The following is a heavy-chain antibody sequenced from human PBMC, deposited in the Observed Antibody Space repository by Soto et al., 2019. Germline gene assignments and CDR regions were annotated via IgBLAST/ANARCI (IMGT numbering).Heavy chain of an antibody. D-gene: IGHD2-15*01. V-gene: IGHV3-30-3*01. CDR1: GFTFSSYV. CDR3: ARGPSLGAAATLDY. CDR2: ISYDGTNR. Sequence: QVQLVESGGGVVQPGRSLRLSCAASGFTFSSYVTHWVRQAPGKGLEWVAVISYDGTNRYYADSVKGRFTISRDNSKNPLYLQMNRLRAEDTAVYYCARGPSLGAAATLDYWGQGTLVTVSS. J-gene: IGHJ4*02.